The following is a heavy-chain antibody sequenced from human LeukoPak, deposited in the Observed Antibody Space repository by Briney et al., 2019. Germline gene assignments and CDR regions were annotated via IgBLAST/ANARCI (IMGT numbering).Heavy chain of an antibody. V-gene: IGHV3-21*01. CDR2: ISSSSYI. D-gene: IGHD3-22*01. CDR1: GFTFSSYS. J-gene: IGHJ3*02. CDR3: ARDRDTYYDSSGRAFDI. Sequence: GGSLRLSCAASGFTFSSYSMNWVRQAPGKGLEWVSSISSSSYIYYADSVKGRFTISRDNAKNSLYLQMNSLRAEDTAVYYCARDRDTYYDSSGRAFDIWGQGTMVTVSS.